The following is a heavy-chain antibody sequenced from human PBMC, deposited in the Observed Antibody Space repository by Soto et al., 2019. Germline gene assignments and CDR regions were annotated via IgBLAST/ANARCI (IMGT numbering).Heavy chain of an antibody. Sequence: PGGSLRLSCAASGFTFSNAWINWVRQAPGKGLERVGRVKSKKDGGKTDFAAPVKSRIAISKNDSKNKVYLEMSSLQTEDTAIYYCTTDSYITSIIVRFDYWGHGTLVTVS. CDR1: GFTFSNAW. D-gene: IGHD3-22*01. J-gene: IGHJ4*01. V-gene: IGHV3-15*07. CDR3: TTDSYITSIIVRFDY. CDR2: VKSKKDGGKT.